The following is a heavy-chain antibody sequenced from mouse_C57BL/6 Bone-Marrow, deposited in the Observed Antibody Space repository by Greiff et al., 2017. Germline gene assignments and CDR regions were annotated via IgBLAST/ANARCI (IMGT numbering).Heavy chain of an antibody. CDR1: GYTFTSYW. J-gene: IGHJ2*01. CDR2: INPSNGGT. V-gene: IGHV1-53*01. CDR3: ARERVSRYFDD. Sequence: QVQLQQPGTELVKPGASVKLSCKASGYTFTSYWMHWVKQRPGQGLEWLGNINPSNGGTNYNEKFKSKATLTVDKSSSTAYMQLSSLTSEESAVYYSARERVSRYFDDWGQGTTLTVSS.